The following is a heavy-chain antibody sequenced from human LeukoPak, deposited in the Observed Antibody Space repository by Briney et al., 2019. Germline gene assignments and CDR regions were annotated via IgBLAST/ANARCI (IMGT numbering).Heavy chain of an antibody. Sequence: GGSLRLSCAASGFSFSNYAMSWVRQAPGKGLEWVSAISGSGGTTNYADSVKGRFTIPRDNSKNTLYLQMNSLRPEDTAVYYCARDVLRRGQGILVTVSS. D-gene: IGHD5/OR15-5a*01. CDR1: GFSFSNYA. V-gene: IGHV3-23*01. CDR2: ISGSGGTT. CDR3: ARDVLR. J-gene: IGHJ4*02.